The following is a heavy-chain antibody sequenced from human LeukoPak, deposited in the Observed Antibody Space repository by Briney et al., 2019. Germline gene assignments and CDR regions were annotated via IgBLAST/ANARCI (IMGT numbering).Heavy chain of an antibody. CDR2: INPSSGGT. CDR3: ARDSGSYFRFMFDP. CDR1: GYTFTGCY. J-gene: IGHJ5*02. V-gene: IGHV1-2*02. Sequence: ASVKVSCKASGYTFTGCYMHWVRQAPGQGLEWMGWINPSSGGTNYAQKFQGRVTMTSDTSISTAYMEVSRLGSDDTAVYYCARDSGSYFRFMFDPWGQGTMVTVSS. D-gene: IGHD1-26*01.